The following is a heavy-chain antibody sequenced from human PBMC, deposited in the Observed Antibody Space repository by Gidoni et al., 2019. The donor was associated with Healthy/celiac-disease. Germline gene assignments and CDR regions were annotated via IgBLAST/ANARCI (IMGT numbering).Heavy chain of an antibody. J-gene: IGHJ4*02. CDR2: ISWKSGSI. Sequence: EVPLVESGGGLVQPGRSLRLSCAAYGFTFDDYAMHWVRQAPGKGLEWISGISWKSGSIGYADSVKDRFTISRDNAKNSLYLQMNSLRAEDTALYYCAKDKGYCSSTSCYLRHQGNYIDYWGQGTLVTVSS. V-gene: IGHV3-9*01. D-gene: IGHD2-2*01. CDR1: GFTFDDYA. CDR3: AKDKGYCSSTSCYLRHQGNYIDY.